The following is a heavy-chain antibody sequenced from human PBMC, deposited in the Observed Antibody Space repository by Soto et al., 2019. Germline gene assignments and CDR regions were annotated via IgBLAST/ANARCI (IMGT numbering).Heavy chain of an antibody. V-gene: IGHV1-18*04. D-gene: IGHD3-22*01. CDR2: ISAYNGNT. Sequence: ASVKVSCKASGYTFTSYGISWVRQAPGQGLEWMGWISAYNGNTNYAQKLQGRVTMTTDTSTSTAYMELRSLRSDDTAVYYCARDSDYYDSTDSFDPWGQGTLVTVPQ. J-gene: IGHJ5*02. CDR1: GYTFTSYG. CDR3: ARDSDYYDSTDSFDP.